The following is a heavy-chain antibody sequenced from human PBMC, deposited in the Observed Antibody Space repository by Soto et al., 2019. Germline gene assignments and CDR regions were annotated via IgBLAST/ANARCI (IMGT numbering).Heavy chain of an antibody. J-gene: IGHJ4*02. D-gene: IGHD2-15*01. CDR3: ARHLPGSVFGQDY. CDR2: IYSSGST. CDR1: GASIMSYF. Sequence: PSETLSLTCTVSGASIMSYFWSWVRQPPGKGLEWIGQIYSSGSTYYSPSLKSRVTISVDTSENQFSLKLSSVTAADTAVYYCARHLPGSVFGQDYWGPGSQVTVSS. V-gene: IGHV4-59*08.